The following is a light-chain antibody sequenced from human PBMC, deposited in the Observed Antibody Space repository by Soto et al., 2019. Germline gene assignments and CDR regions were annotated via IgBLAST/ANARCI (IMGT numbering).Light chain of an antibody. J-gene: IGLJ1*01. CDR3: CSYAGSSTPYV. CDR1: SSDVGGYNL. V-gene: IGLV2-23*01. Sequence: QSALTQPASVSGSPGQSITTSCTGTSSDVGGYNLVSWYQQHPGKAPKLMIYEGSKRPSGVSNRFSGSKSGNTASLTISGLQAEDEADYYCCSYAGSSTPYVFGTGTKVTV. CDR2: EGS.